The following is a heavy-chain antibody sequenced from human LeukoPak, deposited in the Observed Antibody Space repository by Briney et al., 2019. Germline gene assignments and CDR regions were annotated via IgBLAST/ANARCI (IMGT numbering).Heavy chain of an antibody. D-gene: IGHD2-21*01. CDR1: GFTFSSYA. J-gene: IGHJ3*02. CDR3: ARCTKVMAFDI. Sequence: GGSLRLSCAASGFTFSSYAMHWVRQAPGKGLEWVAVISYDGSNKYYADSVKGRFTISRDNSKNTLYLQMNSLRAEDTAVYYCARCTKVMAFDIWGQGTMVTVSS. CDR2: ISYDGSNK. V-gene: IGHV3-30-3*01.